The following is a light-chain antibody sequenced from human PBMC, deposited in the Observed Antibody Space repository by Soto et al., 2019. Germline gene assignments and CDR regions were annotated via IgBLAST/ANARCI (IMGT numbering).Light chain of an antibody. CDR3: QAWDSSTAV. CDR1: KLGDKY. Sequence: SYELTQTPSVSVSPGQTASITCSGDKLGDKYASWYQQKPGQSPVVVIYLDNKRPSGIPERFSGSNSGNTATLTISGTQAMDEADYYCQAWDSSTAVFGGGTKVTVL. J-gene: IGLJ2*01. V-gene: IGLV3-1*01. CDR2: LDN.